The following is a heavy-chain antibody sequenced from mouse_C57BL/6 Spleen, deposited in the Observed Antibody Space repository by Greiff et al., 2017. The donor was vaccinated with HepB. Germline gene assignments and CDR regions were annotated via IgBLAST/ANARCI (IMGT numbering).Heavy chain of an antibody. J-gene: IGHJ1*03. CDR1: GYTFTSYW. CDR3: ARRDYYGSSYNWYFDV. V-gene: IGHV1-50*01. D-gene: IGHD1-1*01. CDR2: IDPSDSYT. Sequence: QVQLQQPGAELVKPGASVKLSCKASGYTFTSYWMQWVKQRPGQGLEWIGEIDPSDSYTNYNQKFKGKATLTVDTSSSTAYMQRSSLTSEDSAVYYCARRDYYGSSYNWYFDVWGTGTTVTVSS.